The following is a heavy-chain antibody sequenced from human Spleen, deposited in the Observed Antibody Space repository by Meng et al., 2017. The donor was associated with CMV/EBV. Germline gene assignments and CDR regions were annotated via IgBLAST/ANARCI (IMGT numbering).Heavy chain of an antibody. V-gene: IGHV3-21*01. J-gene: IGHJ4*02. Sequence: GESLKISCAASGFTFSTYSMTWVRQAPGKGLECVSSISSSSAYIYYADSVKGRFTISRDNAKNSLYLQMNSLRAEDTAVYYCARDGLGYCSSISCYGLDYWGQGTLVTAPQ. CDR1: GFTFSTYS. D-gene: IGHD2-2*01. CDR2: ISSSSAYI. CDR3: ARDGLGYCSSISCYGLDY.